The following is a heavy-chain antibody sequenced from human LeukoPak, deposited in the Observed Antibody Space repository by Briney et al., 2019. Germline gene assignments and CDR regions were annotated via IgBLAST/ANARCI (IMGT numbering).Heavy chain of an antibody. CDR1: GGTFSSYA. Sequence: SVKVSCKASGGTFSSYAISWVRQAPGQGLEWMEGIIPIFGTANYAQKFQGRVTITADKSTSTAYMELSSLRSEDTAVYYCAREGVVTRSHYYYYYMDVWGKGTTVTVSS. CDR2: IIPIFGTA. J-gene: IGHJ6*03. D-gene: IGHD2-15*01. CDR3: AREGVVTRSHYYYYYMDV. V-gene: IGHV1-69*06.